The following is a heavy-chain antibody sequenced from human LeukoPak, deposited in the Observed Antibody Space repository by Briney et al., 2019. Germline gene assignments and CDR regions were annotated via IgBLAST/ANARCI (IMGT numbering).Heavy chain of an antibody. Sequence: GRSLRLSCEAYGFSLNSYWMHWVRQAPGEGPVWVSRISVDGRSTAYADSVKGRFTISRDNAKNTLYLGMNSLRADDTAAYYCAREGYSTGWYFFDNWGRGTRVTVSS. CDR3: AREGYSTGWYFFDN. V-gene: IGHV3-74*03. J-gene: IGHJ4*02. CDR1: GFSLNSYW. CDR2: ISVDGRST. D-gene: IGHD6-13*01.